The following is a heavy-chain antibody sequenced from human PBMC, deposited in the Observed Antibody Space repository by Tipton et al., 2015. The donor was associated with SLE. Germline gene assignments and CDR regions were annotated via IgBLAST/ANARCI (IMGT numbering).Heavy chain of an antibody. Sequence: GSLRLSCAASGFTFSDYYMSWIRQAPGKGLEWVSYISSSSSFSNYADSVKGRFTISRDNAKNSLYLQMNSLRPEDTAVYYCAKDLGEHQLDHWGQGTLVTVSS. CDR2: ISSSSSFS. V-gene: IGHV3-11*06. J-gene: IGHJ4*02. CDR3: AKDLGEHQLDH. CDR1: GFTFSDYY. D-gene: IGHD1-1*01.